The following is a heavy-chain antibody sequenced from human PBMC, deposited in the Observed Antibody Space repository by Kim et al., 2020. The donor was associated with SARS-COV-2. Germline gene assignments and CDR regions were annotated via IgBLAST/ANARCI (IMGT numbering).Heavy chain of an antibody. J-gene: IGHJ3*01. CDR1: ADSLLSADSLHDYY. CDR3: ARRTFFRDRDMTDAFDS. CDR2: VYDSGST. V-gene: IGHV4-59*08. Sequence: SETLSLTCTISADSLLSADSLHDYYWTWIRQPPGKGLEWIGCVYDSGSTNYNPSLQGRLTISMDTSKSQVSLELTSVTAADTAVYFCARRTFFRDRDMTDAFDSWGQGTMVSVSS. D-gene: IGHD2-15*01.